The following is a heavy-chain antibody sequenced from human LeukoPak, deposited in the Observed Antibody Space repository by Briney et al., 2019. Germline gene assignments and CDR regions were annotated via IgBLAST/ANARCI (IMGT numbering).Heavy chain of an antibody. Sequence: SETLSLTCTVSGGSISSQYWSWIRQPPGKGLEWIGYIYYSGSTNYNPSLKSRVTISVDTSKNQFSLKLSSVTAADTAVYYCARDKTGNNWFDPWGQGTLVTVSS. CDR2: IYYSGST. V-gene: IGHV4-59*11. J-gene: IGHJ5*02. CDR1: GGSISSQY. D-gene: IGHD1-1*01. CDR3: ARDKTGNNWFDP.